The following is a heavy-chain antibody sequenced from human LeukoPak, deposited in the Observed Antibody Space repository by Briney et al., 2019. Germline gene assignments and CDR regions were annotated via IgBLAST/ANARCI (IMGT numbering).Heavy chain of an antibody. CDR3: ARENQYSSGWYVDY. V-gene: IGHV3-30*03. CDR1: GFTFSSYG. Sequence: GGSLRLSCAASGFTFSSYGMHWVRQAPGKGLEWVAVISYDGSNKYYADSVKGRFTISRDNSKNTLYLQMNSLRAEDTAVYYCARENQYSSGWYVDYWGQGTLVTVSS. J-gene: IGHJ4*02. D-gene: IGHD6-19*01. CDR2: ISYDGSNK.